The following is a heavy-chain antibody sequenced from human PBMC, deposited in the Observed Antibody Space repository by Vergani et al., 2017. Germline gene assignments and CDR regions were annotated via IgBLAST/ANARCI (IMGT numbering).Heavy chain of an antibody. Sequence: VQLVESGGGEVQPGRSLRLSCAASGFISSSYWMSWVRQAPGKGLEWVANVNQDGSEKYYVDSVRGRFTISRDNAKNSIYLQMNSLRAEDTAVYFCVRVPLIRRGSGNYGINNYHGMDVWGQGTTVIVSS. V-gene: IGHV3-7*01. J-gene: IGHJ6*02. CDR3: VRVPLIRRGSGNYGINNYHGMDV. CDR2: VNQDGSEK. D-gene: IGHD3-10*01. CDR1: GFISSSYW.